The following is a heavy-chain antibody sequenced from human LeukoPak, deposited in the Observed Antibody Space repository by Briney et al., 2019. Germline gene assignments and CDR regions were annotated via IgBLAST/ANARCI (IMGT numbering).Heavy chain of an antibody. Sequence: GGSLRLSCVASGFTFSTYGMSWVRQAPGKGLEWVSAINSDGSGPYYADSVMGRFTISRDNSNNTLYLQMNSLRAEDAAVYYCAKDSFTRSPTDFWDQGTLVAISS. CDR1: GFTFSTYG. CDR3: AKDSFTRSPTDF. CDR2: INSDGSGP. V-gene: IGHV3-23*01. J-gene: IGHJ4*02. D-gene: IGHD2-2*01.